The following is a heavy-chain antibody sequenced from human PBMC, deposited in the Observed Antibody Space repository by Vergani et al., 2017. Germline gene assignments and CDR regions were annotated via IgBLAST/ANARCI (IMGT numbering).Heavy chain of an antibody. J-gene: IGHJ4*02. CDR2: ISAYNGNT. CDR1: GYSFYTSG. Sequence: QVQLVQSGAEMKKPGASVKVSCKASGYSFYTSGISWVRQAPGQGLEWMGLISAYNGNTNYAQKFQGRVTMTRDTSTSTDYMELRSLGTDDTAVYYCAREEEATWNYWGQGTLVTISS. CDR3: AREEEATWNY. D-gene: IGHD5-12*01. V-gene: IGHV1-18*01.